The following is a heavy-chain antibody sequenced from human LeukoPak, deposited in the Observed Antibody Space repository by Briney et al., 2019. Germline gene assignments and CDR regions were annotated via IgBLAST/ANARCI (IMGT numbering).Heavy chain of an antibody. V-gene: IGHV3-23*01. CDR3: ARVPWFGESPVDY. Sequence: TGGSLRLSCAASGFTFSSYAMSWVRQAPGKGLEWVSAISGSGGSTYYADSVKGRFTISRDNSKNTLYLQMNSLRAEDTAIYYCARVPWFGESPVDYWGQGTLVTVSS. J-gene: IGHJ4*02. D-gene: IGHD3-10*01. CDR2: ISGSGGST. CDR1: GFTFSSYA.